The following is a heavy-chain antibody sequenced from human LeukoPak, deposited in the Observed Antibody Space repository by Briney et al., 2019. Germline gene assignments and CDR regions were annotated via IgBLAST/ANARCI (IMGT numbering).Heavy chain of an antibody. D-gene: IGHD6-13*01. V-gene: IGHV5-51*01. CDR3: ARHERKYSSSWYGNY. J-gene: IGHJ4*02. Sequence: GESLKISCKGSGYSFTSYWIGWVRQMPGKGLEWMRIIGPRDSDTKYSPSFRGQVTISADKSISTAYLQWSSLKASDTAMYYCARHERKYSSSWYGNYWGQGTLVTVSS. CDR2: IGPRDSDT. CDR1: GYSFTSYW.